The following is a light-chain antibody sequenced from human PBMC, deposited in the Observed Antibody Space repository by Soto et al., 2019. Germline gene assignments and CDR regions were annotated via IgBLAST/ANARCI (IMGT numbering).Light chain of an antibody. CDR1: QSINSH. CDR3: QQSYSTPIT. Sequence: DIPMTQSPSSLSASVGDTVTITCRASQSINSHLNWYQQKPGKAPNLLIYTASSLQSGVPSRFSGSGSGTDFTLTISSLQPEDFATYYCQQSYSTPITFGQGTRLEIK. CDR2: TAS. J-gene: IGKJ5*01. V-gene: IGKV1-39*01.